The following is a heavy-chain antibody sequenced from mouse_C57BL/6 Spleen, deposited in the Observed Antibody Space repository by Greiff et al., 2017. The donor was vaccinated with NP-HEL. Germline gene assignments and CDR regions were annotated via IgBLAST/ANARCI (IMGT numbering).Heavy chain of an antibody. CDR2: IYPGDGDT. Sequence: VQLQESGPELVKPGASVKISCKASGYAFSSSWMNWVKQRPGKGLEWIGRIYPGDGDTNYNGKFKGKATLTADKSSSTAYMQLSSLTSEDSAVYFCAPHYDGYYDYWGQGTTLTVSS. CDR1: GYAFSSSW. CDR3: APHYDGYYDY. J-gene: IGHJ2*01. V-gene: IGHV1-82*01. D-gene: IGHD2-3*01.